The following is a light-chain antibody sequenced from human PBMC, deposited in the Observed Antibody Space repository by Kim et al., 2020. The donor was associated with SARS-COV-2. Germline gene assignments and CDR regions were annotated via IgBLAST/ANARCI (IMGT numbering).Light chain of an antibody. J-gene: IGLJ2*01. Sequence: VALGQTVRITCKGDSLRSYYATRYQQKPGQATILVIYGKNNRPSGIPDRFSGSSSGNTASLTITGTQAGDEADYYCNSRDSNENVFFGGGTQLTVL. CDR3: NSRDSNENVF. CDR2: GKN. CDR1: SLRSYY. V-gene: IGLV3-19*01.